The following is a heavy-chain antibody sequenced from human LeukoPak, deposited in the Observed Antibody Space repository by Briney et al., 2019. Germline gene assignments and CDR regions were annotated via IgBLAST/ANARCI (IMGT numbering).Heavy chain of an antibody. D-gene: IGHD3-22*01. J-gene: IGHJ4*02. CDR1: GFTFSSYG. CDR3: AKDRYDSSGYFDY. Sequence: GGSLRLSCAASGFTFSSYGMHWVRQAPGKGLEWVAFIRYDGSNKYYADSVKGRFTISRDNSKNTLYLQTNSLRAEDTAVYYCAKDRYDSSGYFDYWGQGTLVTVSS. V-gene: IGHV3-30*02. CDR2: IRYDGSNK.